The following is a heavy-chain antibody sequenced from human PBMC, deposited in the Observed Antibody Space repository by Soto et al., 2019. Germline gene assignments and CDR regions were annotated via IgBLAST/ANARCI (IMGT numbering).Heavy chain of an antibody. CDR3: ARVKPHSGSYKIYYYYGMDV. CDR2: INSDGSST. CDR1: GFTFSSYW. V-gene: IGHV3-74*01. J-gene: IGHJ6*02. D-gene: IGHD1-26*01. Sequence: GGSLRLSCAASGFTFSSYWMHWVRQAPGKGLVWVSRINSDGSSTSYADSVKGRFTISRDNAKNTLYLQMNSLIAEDTAVYYCARVKPHSGSYKIYYYYGMDVWGQGTTVTVSS.